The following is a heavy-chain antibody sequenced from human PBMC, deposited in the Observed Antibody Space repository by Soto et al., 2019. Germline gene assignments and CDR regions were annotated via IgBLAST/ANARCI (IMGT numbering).Heavy chain of an antibody. CDR2: INHSGST. CDR1: GGSFSTDY. J-gene: IGHJ5*02. D-gene: IGHD6-13*01. Sequence: SSETLSLTCAVYGGSFSTDYWSWIRQPPGKGLEWIGEINHSGSTNYNPSLKSRVTISVDTSKNQFSLKLGSVTAADTAVYYCARARRAPIAAAGTGWFDPWGQGTLVTVSS. V-gene: IGHV4-34*01. CDR3: ARARRAPIAAAGTGWFDP.